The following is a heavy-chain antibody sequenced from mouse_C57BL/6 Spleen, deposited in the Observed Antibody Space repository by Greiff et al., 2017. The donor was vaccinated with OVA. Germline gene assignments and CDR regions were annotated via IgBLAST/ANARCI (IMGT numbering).Heavy chain of an antibody. D-gene: IGHD1-1*02. CDR3: ARHPYGLGWYFDF. J-gene: IGHJ1*03. Sequence: EVQVLESGAGLVKPGGSLKLSCAASGFTFSSYTMSWVRQTPEQRLEWVATISAGGGNTYYTDSVKGQFTLSRDKAKNTLYLQLSSLTSEDSALYSYARHPYGLGWYFDFWGTGTTVTVSS. CDR2: ISAGGGNT. CDR1: GFTFSSYT. V-gene: IGHV5-9*01.